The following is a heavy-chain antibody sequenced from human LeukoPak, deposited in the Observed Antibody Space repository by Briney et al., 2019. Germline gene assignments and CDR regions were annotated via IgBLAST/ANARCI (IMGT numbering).Heavy chain of an antibody. V-gene: IGHV4-31*03. J-gene: IGHJ3*02. CDR1: GGSISSGGYY. Sequence: SETLSLTCTVSGGSISSGGYYWSWIRQHPGKGLEWIGYIYYSGSTYYNPSLKSRVTISVDTSKNQFSLKLSSVTAADTAVYYCARDRANDAFDIWGQGTMVTVSS. CDR3: ARDRANDAFDI. CDR2: IYYSGST.